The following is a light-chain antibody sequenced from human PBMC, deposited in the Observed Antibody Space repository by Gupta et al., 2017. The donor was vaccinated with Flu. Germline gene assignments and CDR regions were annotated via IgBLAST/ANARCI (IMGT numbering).Light chain of an antibody. CDR1: KSVSSSS. J-gene: IGKJ3*01. CDR2: DAS. CDR3: QQYGTSPVT. V-gene: IGKV3-20*01. Sequence: DTLSLSPGERSIPCCRASKSVSSSSIAWYQQSPGRAPRLLIYDASARASGIPDRFGGSGSGTEFTLTISRLDPRDSAVYYCQQYGTSPVTFGHGTTVQIK.